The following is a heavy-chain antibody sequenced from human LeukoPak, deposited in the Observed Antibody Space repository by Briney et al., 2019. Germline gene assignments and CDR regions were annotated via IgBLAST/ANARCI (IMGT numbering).Heavy chain of an antibody. CDR3: ARASSSSDYYYGMDV. CDR1: GGSFSGYY. J-gene: IGHJ6*02. CDR2: INHSGST. D-gene: IGHD2-2*01. V-gene: IGHV4-34*01. Sequence: PSETLSLTCAVYGGSFSGYYWSWNRQTPGKGLEWIGEINHSGSTNYNPSLKSRVTISVDTSKNQFSLKLSSVTAADTAVYYCARASSSSDYYYGMDVWGQGTTVTVSS.